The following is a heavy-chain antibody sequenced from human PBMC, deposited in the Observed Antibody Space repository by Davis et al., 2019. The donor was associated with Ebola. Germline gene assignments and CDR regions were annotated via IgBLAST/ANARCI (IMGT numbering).Heavy chain of an antibody. CDR2: IIPIFGTA. CDR1: GCTFSSYA. Sequence: SVKVSCKASGCTFSSYAISWVRQAPGQGLEWMGGIIPIFGTANYAQKFQGRVTITADESTSTAYMELSSLRSEDTAVYYCARERQPYSSSIPFDYWGQGTLVTVSS. D-gene: IGHD6-13*01. CDR3: ARERQPYSSSIPFDY. V-gene: IGHV1-69*13. J-gene: IGHJ4*02.